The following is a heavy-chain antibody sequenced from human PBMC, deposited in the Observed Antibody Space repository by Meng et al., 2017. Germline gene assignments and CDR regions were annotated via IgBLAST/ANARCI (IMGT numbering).Heavy chain of an antibody. CDR1: GGSISSYY. V-gene: IGHV4-59*01. D-gene: IGHD4-23*01. CDR3: ARDRARIRWAFDI. Sequence: SETLSLTCTVSGGSISSYYWSWIRQPPGKGLEWSGYIYYSGSTNYNPSLKSRVTISVDTSKNQFSLKLSSVTAADTAVYYCARDRARIRWAFDIWGQGTMVTVSS. J-gene: IGHJ3*02. CDR2: IYYSGST.